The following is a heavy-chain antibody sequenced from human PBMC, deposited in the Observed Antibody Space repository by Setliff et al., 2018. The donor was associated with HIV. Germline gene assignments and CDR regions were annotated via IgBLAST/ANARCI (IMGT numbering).Heavy chain of an antibody. CDR1: GFTFSTYN. Sequence: GGSLRLSCAASGFTFSTYNMYWVRQAPGKGLEWVSSISSSSGYIYYADSVKGRFTISRDNAKSSLYLQMNSLRAEDTAEYYCASPYCSSPSCYVDYYYYGLDLWGQGTTVTVSS. V-gene: IGHV3-21*01. CDR2: ISSSSGYI. J-gene: IGHJ6*02. CDR3: ASPYCSSPSCYVDYYYYGLDL. D-gene: IGHD2-2*01.